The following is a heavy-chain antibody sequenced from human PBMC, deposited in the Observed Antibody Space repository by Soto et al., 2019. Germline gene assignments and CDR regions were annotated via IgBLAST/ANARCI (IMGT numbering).Heavy chain of an antibody. D-gene: IGHD3-10*01. V-gene: IGHV1-8*01. Sequence: VSVKVSCKASGYTFTSYDINWVRQATGQGLEWMGWMNPNSGNTGYAQKFQGRVTMTRNTSISTAYMELSSLRSEEPAVYYCAGVRRITMVRGVMVRAFDIWGQGTMVTVSS. CDR1: GYTFTSYD. CDR2: MNPNSGNT. J-gene: IGHJ3*02. CDR3: AGVRRITMVRGVMVRAFDI.